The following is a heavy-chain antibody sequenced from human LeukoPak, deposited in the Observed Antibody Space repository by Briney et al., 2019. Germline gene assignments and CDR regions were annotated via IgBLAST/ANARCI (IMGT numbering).Heavy chain of an antibody. V-gene: IGHV1-69*13. CDR3: ANDEAAYDSSGYQQFDY. CDR2: IIPIFGTA. Sequence: SVKVSCKASGYTFSGYYMHWVRQAPGQGLEWMGGIIPIFGTANYAQKFQGRVTITADESTSTAYMELSSLRSEDTAVYYCANDEAAYDSSGYQQFDYWGQGTLVTVSS. J-gene: IGHJ4*02. D-gene: IGHD3-22*01. CDR1: GYTFSGYY.